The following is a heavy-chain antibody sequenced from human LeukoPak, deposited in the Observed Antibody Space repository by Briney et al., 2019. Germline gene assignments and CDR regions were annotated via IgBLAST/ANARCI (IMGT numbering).Heavy chain of an antibody. CDR1: GSSFSAHS. V-gene: IGHV3-48*02. CDR3: ARDLFTSGWRFFDS. Sequence: GGSLRLSCAASGSSFSAHSMNWVRQAPGKGLEWISYISSGGDTFYYADSVKGRFTISRDNANNSLYLQMNSPRDEDTAVYYCARDLFTSGWRFFDSWGQGTLVTVSS. D-gene: IGHD6-19*01. J-gene: IGHJ4*02. CDR2: ISSGGDTF.